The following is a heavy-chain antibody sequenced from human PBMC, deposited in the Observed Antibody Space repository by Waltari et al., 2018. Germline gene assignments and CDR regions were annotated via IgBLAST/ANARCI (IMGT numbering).Heavy chain of an antibody. CDR2: INHSGST. CDR1: GGSFSGYY. D-gene: IGHD3-10*01. Sequence: QVQLQQWGAGLLKPSETLSLTCAVYGGSFSGYYWSWIRQPPGKGLEWIGEINHSGSTNYNPSLKSRLTISVDTSKNQFSLKLSSVTAADTAVYYCARGGLYYYGSGSYVYWGQGTLVTVSS. V-gene: IGHV4-34*01. J-gene: IGHJ4*02. CDR3: ARGGLYYYGSGSYVY.